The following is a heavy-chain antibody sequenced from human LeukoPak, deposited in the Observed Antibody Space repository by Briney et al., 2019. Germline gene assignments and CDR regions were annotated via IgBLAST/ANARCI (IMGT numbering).Heavy chain of an antibody. CDR2: ISSTGTYI. CDR3: ARDPSVVPAAVNWFDP. J-gene: IGHJ5*02. V-gene: IGHV3-21*01. D-gene: IGHD2-2*01. Sequence: GGSLRLSCAASGFTFSSYSMNWVRQAPGKGLEWVSSISSTGTYIYYADSVKGRFTISRDNAKNSLHLQMNSLRAEDTAVYYCARDPSVVPAAVNWFDPWGQGTLVPVSS. CDR1: GFTFSSYS.